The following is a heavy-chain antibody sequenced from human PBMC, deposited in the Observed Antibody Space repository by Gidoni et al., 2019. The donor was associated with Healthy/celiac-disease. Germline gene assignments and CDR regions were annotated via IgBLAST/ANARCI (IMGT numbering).Heavy chain of an antibody. V-gene: IGHV3-23*01. D-gene: IGHD6-13*01. Sequence: EVQLLESGGGLVKPGGSLRLSCAASGVTFSSYAMSWVRQAPGKGLGWVSAISGSGGSTYYADSLKGRFTISRDNSKNTLYLQMNSLRAEDTAVYYCAKIGSSSWYAWFDPWGQGTLVTVSS. CDR1: GVTFSSYA. J-gene: IGHJ5*02. CDR2: ISGSGGST. CDR3: AKIGSSSWYAWFDP.